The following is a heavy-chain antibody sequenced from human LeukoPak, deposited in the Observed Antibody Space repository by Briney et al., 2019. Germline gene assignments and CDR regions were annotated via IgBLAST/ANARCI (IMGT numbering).Heavy chain of an antibody. CDR2: INPSGGST. D-gene: IGHD3-22*01. CDR1: GYTFTRYY. Sequence: ASVKVSCKASGYTFTRYYMHWVRQAPGQGLEWMGIINPSGGSTSYAQKFQGRVTMTRDTSTSTVYMELSSLRSEDTAVYYCARGLDSSGYYHEDWFDPWGQGTLVTVSS. CDR3: ARGLDSSGYYHEDWFDP. J-gene: IGHJ5*02. V-gene: IGHV1-46*01.